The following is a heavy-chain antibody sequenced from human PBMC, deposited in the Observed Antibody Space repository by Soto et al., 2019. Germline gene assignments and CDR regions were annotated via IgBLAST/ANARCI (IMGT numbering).Heavy chain of an antibody. Sequence: QVQLVESGGGVVQPGRSLRLSCAASGFTFSSYGMHWVRQAPGKGLEWVAVISYDGSNKYYADSVKGRFTISRDNSKNTLYLQMNRLRAEDTAVYYCAKDRVGLIAYFDYWGQGTLVTVSS. D-gene: IGHD3-16*01. CDR3: AKDRVGLIAYFDY. CDR2: ISYDGSNK. J-gene: IGHJ4*02. CDR1: GFTFSSYG. V-gene: IGHV3-30*18.